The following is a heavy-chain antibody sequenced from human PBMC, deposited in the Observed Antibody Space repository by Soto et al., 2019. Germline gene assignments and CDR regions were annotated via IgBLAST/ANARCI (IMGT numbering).Heavy chain of an antibody. CDR2: IYYSGST. CDR3: ARLSRYIAVAGPNYFDY. CDR1: GASINILY. Sequence: SETLSLTCTVSGASINILYWGWIRQPPGKGLEWIGSIYYSGSTYYNPSLKSRVTISVDTSKNQFSLKLSSVTAADTAVYYCARLSRYIAVAGPNYFDYWGQGTLVTVSS. V-gene: IGHV4-39*01. D-gene: IGHD6-19*01. J-gene: IGHJ4*02.